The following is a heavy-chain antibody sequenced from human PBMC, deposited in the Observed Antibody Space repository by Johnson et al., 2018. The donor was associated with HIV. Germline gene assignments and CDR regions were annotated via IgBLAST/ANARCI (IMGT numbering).Heavy chain of an antibody. V-gene: IGHV3-30*02. J-gene: IGHJ3*01. CDR1: GFTFSYYG. CDR3: AKDEAQTLASAGRDAFDF. CDR2: IRYDGDSK. D-gene: IGHD6-13*01. Sequence: QVQLVEPGGGVVQPGGSPRHSCAAYGFTFSYYGMHWVRQAPGKGLEWVAFIRYDGDSKYYGDSVKGRFTISRDNSKETLYLQMNGLRPKDTAVYYCAKDEAQTLASAGRDAFDFWGQGTAVTV.